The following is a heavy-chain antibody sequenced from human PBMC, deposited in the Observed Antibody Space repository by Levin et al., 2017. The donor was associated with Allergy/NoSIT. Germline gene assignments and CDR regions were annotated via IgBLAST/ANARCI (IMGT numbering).Heavy chain of an antibody. Sequence: SQTLSLTCTVSGGSMSSHFWSWIRQPPGKSREWIGCIVYSGTTNYSPSLATRVTISIDTSKNQFSLRVNFVTAADTAIYDCARERRDSINYVDYWGLGTLVTVSS. J-gene: IGHJ4*02. D-gene: IGHD5-24*01. V-gene: IGHV4-59*11. CDR3: ARERRDSINYVDY. CDR2: IVYSGTT. CDR1: GGSMSSHF.